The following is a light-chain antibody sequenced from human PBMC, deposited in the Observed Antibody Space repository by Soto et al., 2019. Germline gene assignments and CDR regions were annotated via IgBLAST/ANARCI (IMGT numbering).Light chain of an antibody. CDR3: QQCRNWPLT. J-gene: IGKJ4*01. V-gene: IGKV3-15*01. Sequence: EIVMTQSPATLSVSPGEGATLSCKASQTVYNNLAWYQQRPGQPPRLLSYDASTRATGISARFSGSGYGTEFTLTISSLQSEDFAVYFCQQCRNWPLTFGGGTKVDIK. CDR1: QTVYNN. CDR2: DAS.